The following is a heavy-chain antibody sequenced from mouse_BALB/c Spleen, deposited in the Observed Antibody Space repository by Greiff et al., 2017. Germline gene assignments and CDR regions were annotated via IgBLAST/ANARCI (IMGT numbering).Heavy chain of an antibody. CDR2: ISDGGSYT. V-gene: IGHV5-4*02. J-gene: IGHJ2*01. CDR1: GFTFSDYY. Sequence: EVKLQESGGGLVKPGGSLKLSCAASGFTFSDYYMYWVRQTPEKRLEWVATISDGGSYTYYPDSVKGRFTISRDNAKNNLYLQMSSLKSEDTAMYYCARDRFDYWGQGTTLTVSS. CDR3: ARDRFDY.